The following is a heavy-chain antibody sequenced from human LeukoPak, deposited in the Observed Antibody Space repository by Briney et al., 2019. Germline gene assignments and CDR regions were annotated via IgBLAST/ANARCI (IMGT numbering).Heavy chain of an antibody. CDR1: GGSISSGGYY. CDR3: ARGGSIAAADY. D-gene: IGHD6-13*01. J-gene: IGHJ4*02. Sequence: PSETLSLTCTVSGGSISSGGYYWSWIRQPPGKGLEWIGYIYHSGSTYYNPSLKSRVTISVDRSKNQFSLKLSSVTAADTAVYYCARGGSIAAADYWGQGTLVTVSS. CDR2: IYHSGST. V-gene: IGHV4-30-2*01.